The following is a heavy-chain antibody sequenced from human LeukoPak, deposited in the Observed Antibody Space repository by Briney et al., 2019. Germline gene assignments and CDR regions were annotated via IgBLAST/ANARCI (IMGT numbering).Heavy chain of an antibody. J-gene: IGHJ4*02. CDR1: GFTLSNDW. CDR3: VVGGGIY. CDR2: ISSDGSST. Sequence: PGGSLRLSCAASGFTLSNDWTHWVRQAPGKGLVWVSRISSDGSSTMYADFVKGRFTISRDNAKNTLHLQMNSLRADDTAVYYCVVGGGIYWGQGTLVTVS. V-gene: IGHV3-74*03. D-gene: IGHD1-26*01.